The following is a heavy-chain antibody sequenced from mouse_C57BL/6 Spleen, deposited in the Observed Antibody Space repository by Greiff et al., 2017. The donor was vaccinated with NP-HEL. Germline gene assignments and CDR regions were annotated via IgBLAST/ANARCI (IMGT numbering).Heavy chain of an antibody. CDR1: GYTFTSYW. CDR2: INPSSGYT. Sequence: QVQLQQSGAELAKPGASVKLSCKASGYTFTSYWMHWVKQRPGQGLEWIGYINPSSGYTKYNQKFKDKATLTAAKSSSTAYMQLSSLTYEDTAVYYCARSGTEAMDYWGQGTSVTVSS. CDR3: ARSGTEAMDY. J-gene: IGHJ4*01. V-gene: IGHV1-7*01. D-gene: IGHD4-1*01.